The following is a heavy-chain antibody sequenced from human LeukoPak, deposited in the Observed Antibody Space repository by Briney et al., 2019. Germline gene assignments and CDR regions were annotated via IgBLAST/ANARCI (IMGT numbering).Heavy chain of an antibody. Sequence: SVKVSCKASGYTFTGYYMHWVRQAPGQGLEWMGGIIPIFGTANYAQKFQGRVTVTTDESTSTAYMELSSLRSDDTALYYCATGDYGDMSYYFDYWGQGTLVTVSS. CDR1: GYTFTGYY. CDR2: IIPIFGTA. CDR3: ATGDYGDMSYYFDY. D-gene: IGHD4-17*01. V-gene: IGHV1-69*05. J-gene: IGHJ4*02.